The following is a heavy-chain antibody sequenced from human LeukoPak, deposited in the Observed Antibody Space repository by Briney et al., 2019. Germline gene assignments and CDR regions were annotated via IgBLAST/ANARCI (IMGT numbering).Heavy chain of an antibody. Sequence: GGSLRLFCAASGFTFSNYAMRWVRQAREKGLEWVSTISGSGGSTYYADSVKGRFTISRDNYKNTLYLQMNSLRAEDTAVYYCAKGENYDILTGYYGYYYYGMDVWGKGTTVTVSS. D-gene: IGHD3-9*01. CDR3: AKGENYDILTGYYGYYYYGMDV. J-gene: IGHJ6*04. V-gene: IGHV3-23*01. CDR2: ISGSGGST. CDR1: GFTFSNYA.